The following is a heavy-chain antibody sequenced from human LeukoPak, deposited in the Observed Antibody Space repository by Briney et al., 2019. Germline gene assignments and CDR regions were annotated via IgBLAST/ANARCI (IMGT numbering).Heavy chain of an antibody. CDR3: ARGKGAPSGYPRFYYFDY. D-gene: IGHD3-22*01. V-gene: IGHV4-34*01. J-gene: IGHJ4*02. CDR1: GGSFSGYY. Sequence: SETLSLTCAVYGGSFSGYYWSWIRQPPGKGLEWIGEINHSGSTNYNPSLKNRVTISVDTSKNQFSLKLSSVTAADTAVYYCARGKGAPSGYPRFYYFDYWGQGTLVTVSS. CDR2: INHSGST.